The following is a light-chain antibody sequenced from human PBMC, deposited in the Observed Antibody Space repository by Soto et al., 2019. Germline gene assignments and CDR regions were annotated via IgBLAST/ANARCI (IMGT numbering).Light chain of an antibody. Sequence: EIVLTQSPDTLSLSPGERATLSCRASQSISSTKLVWYQQKPGQAPTLLIFGASSRATGIPDRFSGSGSGTDFTLTISGLQPEDFAVYYCQQYGTSPGTFGQGTKVEIK. CDR3: QQYGTSPGT. J-gene: IGKJ1*01. V-gene: IGKV3-20*01. CDR1: QSISSTK. CDR2: GAS.